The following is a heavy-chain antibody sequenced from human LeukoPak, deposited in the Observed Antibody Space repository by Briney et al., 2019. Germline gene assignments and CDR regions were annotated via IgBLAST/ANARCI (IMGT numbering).Heavy chain of an antibody. CDR1: GLTFSSYG. Sequence: GGSLRLSCAASGLTFSSYGMHWVRQAPGKGLEWVAVIWYDGSNKYYADSVKGRFTISRDNSKNTLYLQMNSLRAEDTAVYYCAIVGGRSYGLFDYWGQGTLVTVSS. CDR2: IWYDGSNK. V-gene: IGHV3-33*01. CDR3: AIVGGRSYGLFDY. D-gene: IGHD2-15*01. J-gene: IGHJ4*02.